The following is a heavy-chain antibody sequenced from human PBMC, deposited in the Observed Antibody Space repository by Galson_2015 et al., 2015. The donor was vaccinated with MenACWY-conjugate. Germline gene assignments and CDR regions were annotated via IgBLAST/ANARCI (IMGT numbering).Heavy chain of an antibody. CDR1: GFTFDSHG. D-gene: IGHD1-14*01. J-gene: IGHJ3*02. CDR3: AKRRAITASIWKDAFDI. V-gene: IGHV3-33*06. CDR2: IWYDGSNK. Sequence: SLRLSCAASGFTFDSHGMHWVRQAPGKGLEWVAVIWYDGSNKYYADSVKGRFTISRDNSKNTVYLQMDSLRAEDTAMYYCAKRRAITASIWKDAFDIRGQGTMVTVPS.